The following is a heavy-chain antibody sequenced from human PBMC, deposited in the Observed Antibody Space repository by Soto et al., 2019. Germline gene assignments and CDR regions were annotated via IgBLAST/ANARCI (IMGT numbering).Heavy chain of an antibody. CDR3: ARVSGRPAAINWFDP. J-gene: IGHJ5*02. CDR1: GGSIGSGGYY. CDR2: IYYSGST. V-gene: IGHV4-31*03. Sequence: PSETLSLTSTVSGGSIGSGGYYWSWIRQHPGKGLEWIGYIYYSGSTYYNPSLKSRVTISVDTSKNQFSLKLSSVTAADTAVYYCARVSGRPAAINWFDPWGQGTLVTVSS. D-gene: IGHD2-2*01.